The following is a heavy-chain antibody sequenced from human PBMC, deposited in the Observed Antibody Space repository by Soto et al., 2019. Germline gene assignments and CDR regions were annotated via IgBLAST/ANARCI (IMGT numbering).Heavy chain of an antibody. J-gene: IGHJ4*02. CDR3: ARESQVLRYFDWYNQNPYFFY. D-gene: IGHD3-9*01. V-gene: IGHV1-3*01. Sequence: QVQLVQSGAEVKKPGASVKVSCKASGYTFTSYAMHWVRQAPGQRLEWMGWINAGNGNTKYSQKFQGRGTITRDTCDSTADMELSSLRSEDTAVYYCARESQVLRYFDWYNQNPYFFYWVQGTLVTVSS. CDR2: INAGNGNT. CDR1: GYTFTSYA.